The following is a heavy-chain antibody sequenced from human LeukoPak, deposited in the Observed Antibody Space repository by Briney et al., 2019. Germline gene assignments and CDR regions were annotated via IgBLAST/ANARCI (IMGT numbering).Heavy chain of an antibody. CDR1: GGSFSGYY. CDR3: ARGSITIFGVVISRDDAFDI. V-gene: IGHV4-34*01. CDR2: INHSGST. J-gene: IGHJ3*02. D-gene: IGHD3-3*01. Sequence: SETLSLTCAVYGGSFSGYYWSWIRQPPGKGLEWIGEINHSGSTNYNPSLKSRVTISVDTSKNQFSLKLSSVTAADTAVYYCARGSITIFGVVISRDDAFDIWGQGTMVTVSS.